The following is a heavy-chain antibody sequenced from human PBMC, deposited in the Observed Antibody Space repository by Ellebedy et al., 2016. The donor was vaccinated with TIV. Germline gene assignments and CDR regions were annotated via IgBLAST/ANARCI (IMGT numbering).Heavy chain of an antibody. J-gene: IGHJ4*02. CDR3: ARTSRYAYSSSCDY. CDR2: VSVYNGNT. D-gene: IGHD6-13*01. V-gene: IGHV1-18*01. Sequence: AASVKVSCKASGYTFISYSIAWFRQPPGQGLEWMGSVSVYNGNTNYAQKVQGRVTMTTDTSTNTAYMELRSLTSDDTAVYFCARTSRYAYSSSCDYWGQGTLVTVSS. CDR1: GYTFISYS.